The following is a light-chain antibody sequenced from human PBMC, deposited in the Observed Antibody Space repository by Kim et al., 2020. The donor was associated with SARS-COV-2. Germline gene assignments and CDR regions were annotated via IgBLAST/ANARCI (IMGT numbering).Light chain of an antibody. CDR3: QQYNNWPPWT. Sequence: EIVMTQSPATLSVSPGERATLSCRASQGVTSSVAWYQQKPGQALRLLVYGATIRASGVPARFSGSGSRTEFTLPINSLQSEDFAVYYCQQYNNWPPWTFGQGTKVDIK. CDR2: GAT. V-gene: IGKV3-15*01. CDR1: QGVTSS. J-gene: IGKJ1*01.